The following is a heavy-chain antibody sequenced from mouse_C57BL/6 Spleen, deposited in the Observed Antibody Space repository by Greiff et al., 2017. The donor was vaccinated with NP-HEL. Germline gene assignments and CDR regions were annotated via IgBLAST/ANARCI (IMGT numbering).Heavy chain of an antibody. V-gene: IGHV1-15*01. CDR2: IDPETGGT. CDR1: GYTFTDYE. D-gene: IGHD2-4*01. J-gene: IGHJ3*01. CDR3: TRGGDYRFAY. Sequence: VQLQESGAELVRPGASVTLSCKASGYTFTDYEMHWVKQTPVHGLEWIGAIDPETGGTAYNQKFKGKAILTADKSSSTAYMELRSLTSEDSAVYYCTRGGDYRFAYWGQGTLVTVSA.